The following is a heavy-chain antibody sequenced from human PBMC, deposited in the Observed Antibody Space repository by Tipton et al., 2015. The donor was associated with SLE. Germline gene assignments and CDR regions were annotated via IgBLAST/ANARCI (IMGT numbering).Heavy chain of an antibody. Sequence: TLSLTCTVSVCSISSGGYYWSWIRQHPGKGLEWIGYIYYSGSTYYNPSLKSRVTISVDTSKNQFSLKLSSVTAADTAVYYCARVKSDYGDCWGQGTLVTVSS. V-gene: IGHV4-31*03. CDR3: ARVKSDYGDC. J-gene: IGHJ4*02. CDR2: IYYSGST. CDR1: VCSISSGGYY.